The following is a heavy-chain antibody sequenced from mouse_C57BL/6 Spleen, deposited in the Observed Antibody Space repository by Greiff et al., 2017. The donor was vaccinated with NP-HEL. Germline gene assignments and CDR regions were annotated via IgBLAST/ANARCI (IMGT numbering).Heavy chain of an antibody. CDR3: ARDYDGYHFDY. V-gene: IGHV1-80*01. CDR1: GYAFSSYW. CDR2: IYPGDGDT. D-gene: IGHD2-3*01. Sequence: VQLQQSGAELVKPGASVKISCKASGYAFSSYWMNWVKQRPGKGLEWIGQIYPGDGDTNYNGKFKGKATLTADKSSSTAYMQLSSLTSEDSAVYFCARDYDGYHFDYWGQGTTLTVSS. J-gene: IGHJ2*01.